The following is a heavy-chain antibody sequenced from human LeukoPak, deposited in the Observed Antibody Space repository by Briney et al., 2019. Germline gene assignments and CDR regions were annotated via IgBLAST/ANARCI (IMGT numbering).Heavy chain of an antibody. CDR2: IYYSGST. CDR3: ARDGGYSYGYFDY. J-gene: IGHJ4*02. CDR1: GGSISSYY. V-gene: IGHV4-59*01. Sequence: ASETLSLTCTVSGGSISSYYWSWIRQPPGKGLEWIGYIYYSGSTNYNPSLKSRVTLSVDTSKNQFSLKLSSVTAADTAVYYCARDGGYSYGYFDYWGQGTLVTVSS. D-gene: IGHD5-18*01.